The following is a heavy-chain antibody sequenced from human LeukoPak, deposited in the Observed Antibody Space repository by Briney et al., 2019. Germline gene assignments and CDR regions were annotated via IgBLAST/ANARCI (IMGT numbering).Heavy chain of an antibody. CDR3: ARTGSTVTMLYPFDH. CDR1: GGSISSSTYY. CDR2: IYYSGST. Sequence: SETLSLTCTVSGGSISSSTYYWGWIRQPPGKGLEWIGYIYYSGSTNYNPSLKSRVSISVDTSKNQFSLKLSSVTAADTAVYYCARTGSTVTMLYPFDHWGQGTLVTVSS. J-gene: IGHJ4*02. V-gene: IGHV4-61*05. D-gene: IGHD4-17*01.